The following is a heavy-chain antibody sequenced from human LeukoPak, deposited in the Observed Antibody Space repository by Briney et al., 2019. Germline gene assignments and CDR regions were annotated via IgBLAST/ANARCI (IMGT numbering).Heavy chain of an antibody. D-gene: IGHD1-7*01. CDR1: GFTFSSYG. V-gene: IGHV3-30*18. CDR3: AKDAYNWNYGNWFDP. J-gene: IGHJ5*02. CDR2: ISYDGSNK. Sequence: GGSLRLSCAASGFTFSSYGMHWVRQAPGKGLEWVAVISYDGSNKYYADSVKGRFTISRDNSKNTLYLQMNSLRAEDTAVYYCAKDAYNWNYGNWFDPWGQGTLVTVSS.